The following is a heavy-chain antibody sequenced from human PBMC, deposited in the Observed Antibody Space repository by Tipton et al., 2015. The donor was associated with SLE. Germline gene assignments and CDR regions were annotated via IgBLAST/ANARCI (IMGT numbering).Heavy chain of an antibody. CDR3: ARASHKGIAARPPNFDY. CDR2: INPNSGGT. V-gene: IGHV1-2*02. D-gene: IGHD6-6*01. J-gene: IGHJ4*02. CDR1: GYTFTGYY. Sequence: QSGPEVKKPGASVKVSCKASGYTFTGYYMHWVRQAPGQGLEWMGWINPNSGGTNYAQKFQGRVTMTRDTSISTAYMELSRLRSDDTALYYCARASHKGIAARPPNFDYWGQGTLVTVSS.